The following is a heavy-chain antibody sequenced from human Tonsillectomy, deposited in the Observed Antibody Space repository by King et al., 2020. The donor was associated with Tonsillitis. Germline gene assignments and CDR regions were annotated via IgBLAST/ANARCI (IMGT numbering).Heavy chain of an antibody. CDR1: GFSLSNARMG. J-gene: IGHJ4*02. CDR2: IFSNDEK. Sequence: TLKESGPVLVKPTETLTLTCTVSGFSLSNARMGVSWIRQPPWKALEWLAHIFSNDEKSYRTSLKSRLTISKDTSKSQVVLTMTNMDPVDTATYYCARIRGGYDYVWGSYRIYDSWGQGTLVTVSS. D-gene: IGHD3-16*02. CDR3: ARIRGGYDYVWGSYRIYDS. V-gene: IGHV2-26*01.